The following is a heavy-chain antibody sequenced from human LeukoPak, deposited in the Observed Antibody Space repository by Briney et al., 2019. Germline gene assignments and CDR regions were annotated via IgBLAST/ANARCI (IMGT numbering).Heavy chain of an antibody. V-gene: IGHV3-21*01. D-gene: IGHD5-18*01. Sequence: GGSLRLSCAASGFTFSSYSMNWVRQAPGKGLEWVSSISSSSSYIYYADSVKGRFTISRDNAKNSLYLQMNSLRAEDTAVYYCARDTHVDTGKPHDAFDIWGQGTMVTVSS. CDR3: ARDTHVDTGKPHDAFDI. J-gene: IGHJ3*02. CDR2: ISSSSSYI. CDR1: GFTFSSYS.